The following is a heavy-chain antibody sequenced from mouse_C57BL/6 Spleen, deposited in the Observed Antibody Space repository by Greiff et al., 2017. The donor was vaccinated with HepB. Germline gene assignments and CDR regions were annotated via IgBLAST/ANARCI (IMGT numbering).Heavy chain of an antibody. CDR2: IYPGSGNT. J-gene: IGHJ1*03. Sequence: QVQLQQSGAELVRPGASVKLSCKASGYTFTDYYINWVKQRPGQGLEWIARIYPGSGNTYYNEKFKGKATLTAEKSSSTAYMQLSSLTSEDSAVYFCARERDWYFDVWGTGTTVTVSS. CDR3: ARERDWYFDV. V-gene: IGHV1-76*01. CDR1: GYTFTDYY.